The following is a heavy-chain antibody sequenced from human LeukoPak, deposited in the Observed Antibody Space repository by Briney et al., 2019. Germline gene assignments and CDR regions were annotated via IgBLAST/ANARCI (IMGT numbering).Heavy chain of an antibody. CDR2: IYYSGST. D-gene: IGHD5-12*01. V-gene: IGHV4-59*01. Sequence: SETLSLTCTVSGGPISSYYWSWIRQPPGKGLEWIGYIYYSGSTNYNPSLKSRVTISVDTSKNQFSLKLSSVTAADTAVYYCARGWGNGYDLGGGDYWGQGTLVTVSS. CDR3: ARGWGNGYDLGGGDY. CDR1: GGPISSYY. J-gene: IGHJ4*02.